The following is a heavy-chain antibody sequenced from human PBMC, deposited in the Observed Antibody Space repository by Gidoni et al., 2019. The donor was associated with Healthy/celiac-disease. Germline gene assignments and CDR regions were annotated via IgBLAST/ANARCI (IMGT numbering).Heavy chain of an antibody. D-gene: IGHD5-18*01. Sequence: EVQLVESGGGLVQPGGSLRRSCAASGFTFSSYSMNWVRQAPGKGLEWVSYISSSSSTIYYADSVKGRFTISRDNAKNSLYLQMNSLRAEDTAVYYCARGAGDSYGYYWGQGTLVTVSS. CDR1: GFTFSSYS. CDR2: ISSSSSTI. CDR3: ARGAGDSYGYY. V-gene: IGHV3-48*01. J-gene: IGHJ4*02.